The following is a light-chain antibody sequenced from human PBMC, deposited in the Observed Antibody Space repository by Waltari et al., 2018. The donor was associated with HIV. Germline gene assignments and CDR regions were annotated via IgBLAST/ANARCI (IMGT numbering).Light chain of an antibody. J-gene: IGKJ4*01. Sequence: DIQMTQSPPSLSVSVGDRINITCRASQTINTNLNWYQQKSGKAPKVLIYGTSTLRSEVPSRFSGSGSGTEFTLTITSLQSDDSATYYCQQSDKTPPTFGGGTTVEIK. CDR1: QTINTN. CDR3: QQSDKTPPT. CDR2: GTS. V-gene: IGKV1-39*01.